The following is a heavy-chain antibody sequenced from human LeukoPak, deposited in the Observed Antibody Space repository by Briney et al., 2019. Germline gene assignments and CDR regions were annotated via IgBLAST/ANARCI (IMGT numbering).Heavy chain of an antibody. CDR1: GFTFSNAW. J-gene: IGHJ4*02. V-gene: IGHV3-15*01. Sequence: PGGSLRLSCAASGFTFSNAWMSWVRQAPGKGLEWVGRIKSKTDGGTTDYAAPVKGRFTISRDDSKNTLYLQMNSLKTEDTAVYYCTTDGRQIGYLWVDYWGQGTLVTVSS. CDR3: TTDGRQIGYLWVDY. D-gene: IGHD5-12*01. CDR2: IKSKTDGGTT.